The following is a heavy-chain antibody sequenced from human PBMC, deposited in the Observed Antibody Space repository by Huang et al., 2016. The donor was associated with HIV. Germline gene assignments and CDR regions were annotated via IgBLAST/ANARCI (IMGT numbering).Heavy chain of an antibody. Sequence: QVQLVESGGGVVQPGRSLRLSCAASGFTFSSYGIHWVRQATGKGLEWVALISYDGSNEYFADSVKGRFTISRDNSKNTLYLQMNSLRPDDTALYYCAMKWVWGDAFDIWGQGTMVTVSS. CDR2: ISYDGSNE. J-gene: IGHJ3*02. CDR3: AMKWVWGDAFDI. D-gene: IGHD3-16*01. V-gene: IGHV3-30*03. CDR1: GFTFSSYG.